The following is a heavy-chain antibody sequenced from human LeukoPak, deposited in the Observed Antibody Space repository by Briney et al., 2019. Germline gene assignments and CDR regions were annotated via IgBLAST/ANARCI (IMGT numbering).Heavy chain of an antibody. CDR3: ARAGDSSSWYTIDY. CDR2: INHSGST. D-gene: IGHD6-13*01. V-gene: IGHV4-34*01. J-gene: IGHJ4*02. CDR1: GGSFSGYY. Sequence: PSETLSLTCAVYGGSFSGYYWSWIRQPPGKGLEWIGEINHSGSTNYNPSLKSRVTISVDTSKNQFSLKLSSVPAADTAVYCCARAGDSSSWYTIDYWGQGTLVTVSS.